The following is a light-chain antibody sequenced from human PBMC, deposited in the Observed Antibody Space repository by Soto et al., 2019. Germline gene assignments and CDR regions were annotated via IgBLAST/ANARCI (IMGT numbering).Light chain of an antibody. Sequence: EIVMTQSPATLSVSPGERATLSCRASQSITTNLVWYQQKPGQPPRLLIYGASTRAAGISARFSGSGSGTEFTLTISSLQSEDFAVYYCQQYNSWPITFGQGTRLEIK. CDR3: QQYNSWPIT. V-gene: IGKV3-15*01. CDR1: QSITTN. CDR2: GAS. J-gene: IGKJ5*01.